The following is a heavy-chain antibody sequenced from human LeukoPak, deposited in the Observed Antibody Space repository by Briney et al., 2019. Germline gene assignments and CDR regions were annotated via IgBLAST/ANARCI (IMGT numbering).Heavy chain of an antibody. CDR2: INQSGST. J-gene: IGHJ4*02. V-gene: IGHV4-34*01. CDR3: GGCDSGGWFFDS. D-gene: IGHD6-19*01. CDR1: GGSFNGYS. Sequence: SETLSLTCAVSGGSFNGYSWNWIRQPPGKGLEWIGEINQSGSTNYSPSLKSRVTISIDTSKSQFSVKVNSVTAAHTAVYYCGGCDSGGWFFDSWGQGALVTVSS.